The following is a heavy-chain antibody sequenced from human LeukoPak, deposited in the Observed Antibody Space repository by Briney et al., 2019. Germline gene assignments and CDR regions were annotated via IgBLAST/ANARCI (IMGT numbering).Heavy chain of an antibody. J-gene: IGHJ4*02. D-gene: IGHD3-16*01. V-gene: IGHV1-46*01. CDR3: ATYDYVRDYFDY. Sequence: ASVKVSCKASGYTFTSYYMHWVRQAPGQGFEWMGIINPSGGSTSYAQKFQGRVTMTRDTSTSTVYMELSSLRSEDTAVYYCATYDYVRDYFDYWGQGTLVTVSS. CDR1: GYTFTSYY. CDR2: INPSGGST.